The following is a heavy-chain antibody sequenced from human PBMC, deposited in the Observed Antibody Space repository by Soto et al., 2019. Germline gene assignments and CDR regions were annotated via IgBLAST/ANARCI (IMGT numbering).Heavy chain of an antibody. CDR1: GFTFSSYG. D-gene: IGHD6-19*01. V-gene: IGHV3-33*01. CDR3: AREYSSGTYYYYGMDV. Sequence: PGGSLRLSCAASGFTFSSYGMHWVRQAPGKGLEWVAVIWYDGSNKYYADSVKGRFTISRDNSKNTLYLQMNSLRAEDTAVYYCAREYSSGTYYYYGMDVWGQGTTVTVSS. CDR2: IWYDGSNK. J-gene: IGHJ6*02.